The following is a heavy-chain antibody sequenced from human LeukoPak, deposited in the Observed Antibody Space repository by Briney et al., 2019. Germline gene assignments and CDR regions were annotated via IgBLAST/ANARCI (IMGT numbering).Heavy chain of an antibody. CDR2: ITQDGSEK. CDR1: GFTFSSYW. J-gene: IGHJ6*03. CDR3: ARVAIQLWLYYYYYMDV. V-gene: IGHV3-7*01. Sequence: GGSLRLSCAASGFTFSSYWMSWVRQAPGKGLEWVANITQDGSEKYYVDSVKGRFTISRDNAKNSLYLQMNSLRAEDTAVYYCARVAIQLWLYYYYYMDVWGKGTTVTVSS. D-gene: IGHD5-18*01.